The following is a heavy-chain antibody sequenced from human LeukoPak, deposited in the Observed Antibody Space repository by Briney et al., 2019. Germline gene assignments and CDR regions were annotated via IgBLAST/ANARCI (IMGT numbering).Heavy chain of an antibody. J-gene: IGHJ6*02. CDR2: ISSSGSSI. Sequence: GGSLRLSCAASGFTFSSYSMNWVRQAPGKGLEWVSYISSSGSSIYYADSVKGRFTISRDNAKNSLYLQMNSLRAEDTAVYYCARDSLVRGLRPWYYYYGMDVWGQGTPVTVPS. D-gene: IGHD3-10*01. CDR1: GFTFSSYS. CDR3: ARDSLVRGLRPWYYYYGMDV. V-gene: IGHV3-48*01.